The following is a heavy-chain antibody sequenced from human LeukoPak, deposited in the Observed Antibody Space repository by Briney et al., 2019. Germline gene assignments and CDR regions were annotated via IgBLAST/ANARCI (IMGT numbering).Heavy chain of an antibody. J-gene: IGHJ4*02. V-gene: IGHV4-59*07. CDR2: IDYSGSA. CDR1: GGSISSYY. Sequence: SDTLSLTCTVSGGSISSYYWNWLRQPPGKGLEWVGYIDYSGSANINPSLKSRGAISIDTSRKQFSLKLSSVTAADTAVYYCARAGGSYSFDYWGQGTLVTVSS. D-gene: IGHD3-10*01. CDR3: ARAGGSYSFDY.